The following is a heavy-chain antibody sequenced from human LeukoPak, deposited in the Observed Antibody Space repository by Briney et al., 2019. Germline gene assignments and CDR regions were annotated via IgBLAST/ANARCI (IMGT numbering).Heavy chain of an antibody. CDR2: ISISGDST. CDR1: GFTFSSYA. J-gene: IGHJ3*02. Sequence: PGGSLRLSCAASGFTFSSYAMSWVRQAPGKGLECVSAISISGDSTYYADSVKGRFTISRDNSKNTLYLQMNSLRAEDTAVYYCAKDLSRWLQSYDAFDIWGQGTMVTVSS. CDR3: AKDLSRWLQSYDAFDI. V-gene: IGHV3-23*01. D-gene: IGHD5-24*01.